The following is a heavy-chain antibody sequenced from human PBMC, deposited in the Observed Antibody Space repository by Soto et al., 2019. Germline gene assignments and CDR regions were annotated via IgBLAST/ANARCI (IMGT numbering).Heavy chain of an antibody. J-gene: IGHJ5*02. Sequence: SETLSLTCTVSGGSISSGGYYWSWIRQHPGKGLEWIGYIYYSGSTYYNPSLKSRVTISVDTSKNQFSLKLSSVTAADTAVYYCAREDREYYYDTRGHNWFDPWGQGTLVTVSS. CDR1: GGSISSGGYY. D-gene: IGHD3-22*01. V-gene: IGHV4-31*03. CDR3: AREDREYYYDTRGHNWFDP. CDR2: IYYSGST.